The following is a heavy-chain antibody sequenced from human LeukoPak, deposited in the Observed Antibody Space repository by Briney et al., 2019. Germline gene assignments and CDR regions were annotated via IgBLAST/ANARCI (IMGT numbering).Heavy chain of an antibody. CDR3: ARGPLITGITD. CDR1: GFTVSNNY. J-gene: IGHJ4*01. V-gene: IGHV3-53*01. CDR2: IYAGGSP. D-gene: IGHD1-7*01. Sequence: GGSLRLSCAASGFTVSNNYMSWVCQAPGKGLEWVAVIYAGGSPYYADSVKGRFTISRDDSKNTLFLQMNSLRVEDTAVYHCARGPLITGITDWGQGTLVSVSS.